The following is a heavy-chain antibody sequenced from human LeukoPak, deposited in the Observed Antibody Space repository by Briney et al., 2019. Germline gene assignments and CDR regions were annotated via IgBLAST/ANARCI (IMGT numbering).Heavy chain of an antibody. J-gene: IGHJ4*02. V-gene: IGHV3-74*01. CDR3: AICFSGCDY. D-gene: IGHD2-21*01. CDR2: INSDGSSS. CDR1: GLPFNSFW. Sequence: GGSLTLSCVISGLPFNSFWMHWVRQAPGEGLVWVSRINSDGSSSAYADSVEGRFTISRNDAKNVLYLHMNSLRADDTAVYYCAICFSGCDYWGQGTLVTVSS.